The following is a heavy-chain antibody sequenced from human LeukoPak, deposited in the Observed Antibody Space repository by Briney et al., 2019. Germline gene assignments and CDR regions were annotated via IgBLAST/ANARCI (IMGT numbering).Heavy chain of an antibody. CDR2: IYHSGST. CDR3: ARVPHGETIFGVVLYWFDP. CDR1: SYSISSGYY. Sequence: SETLSLTCTVSSYSISSGYYWGWTRQPPGKGLEWIGSIYHSGSTYYNPSLKSRVTISVDTSKNQFSLRLSSVTAADTAVYYCARVPHGETIFGVVLYWFDPWGQGTLVTVSS. D-gene: IGHD3-3*01. V-gene: IGHV4-38-2*02. J-gene: IGHJ5*02.